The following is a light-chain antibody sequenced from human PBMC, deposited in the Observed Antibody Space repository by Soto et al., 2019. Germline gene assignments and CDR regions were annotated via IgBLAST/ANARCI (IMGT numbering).Light chain of an antibody. CDR2: AAS. CDR1: QGITNY. CDR3: QKYNSAPST. V-gene: IGKV1-27*01. J-gene: IGKJ4*01. Sequence: DIPMTQSPSSLSASVGDRVTITCRASQGITNYLAWYQQKPGKVPKLLIYAASALHSGVPSRFSGSGSETDFTLTISSLQPEDVATYYCQKYNSAPSTFGGGTKVEIK.